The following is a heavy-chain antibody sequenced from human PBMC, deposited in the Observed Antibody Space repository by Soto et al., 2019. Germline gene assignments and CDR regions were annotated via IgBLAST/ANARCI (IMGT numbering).Heavy chain of an antibody. CDR1: GFTFSSYG. CDR2: ISYDGSNK. Sequence: GGSLRLSCAASGFTFSSYGIHWVRQAPCKGLEWVAVISYDGSNKYYADSVKGRFTISRDNSKNTLYLQMNSLRAEDTAVYYCAKAVIYYDPRQLLDYSGQGTLVPLCS. CDR3: AKAVIYYDPRQLLDY. D-gene: IGHD3-22*01. J-gene: IGHJ4*02. V-gene: IGHV3-30*18.